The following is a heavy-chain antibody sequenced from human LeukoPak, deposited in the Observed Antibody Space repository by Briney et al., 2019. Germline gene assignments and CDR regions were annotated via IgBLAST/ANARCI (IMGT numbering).Heavy chain of an antibody. CDR1: GYSFTSYW. Sequence: GESLKISCKGSGYSFTSYWIGWVRQMAGKGLEWMGIIYPGDSDTRYSPSFQGQVTISADKSISTAYLQWSSLKASDTAMYYCARHRTMVRGVKDYYYYMDVWGKGTTVTVSS. V-gene: IGHV5-51*01. J-gene: IGHJ6*03. CDR3: ARHRTMVRGVKDYYYYMDV. CDR2: IYPGDSDT. D-gene: IGHD3-10*01.